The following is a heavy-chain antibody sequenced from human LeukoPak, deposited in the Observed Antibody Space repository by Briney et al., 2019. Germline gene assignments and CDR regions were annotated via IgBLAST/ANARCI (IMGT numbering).Heavy chain of an antibody. CDR1: GDSVSSNSAA. V-gene: IGHV6-1*01. J-gene: IGHJ3*02. CDR3: ARFNDKQHDSGSYYEGGLDAFDI. CDR2: TYYRSKWYT. D-gene: IGHD1-26*01. Sequence: SQTLSLTCAISGDSVSSNSAAWNWIRQSPSRGLEWLGRTYYRSKWYTDYAVSVKSRITINPDTSKNQFSLQLNSVTPEDTAVYYCARFNDKQHDSGSYYEGGLDAFDIWGQGTMVTVSS.